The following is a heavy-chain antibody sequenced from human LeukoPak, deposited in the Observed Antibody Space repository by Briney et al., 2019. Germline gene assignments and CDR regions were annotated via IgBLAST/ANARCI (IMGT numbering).Heavy chain of an antibody. CDR1: GVTFSSYG. Sequence: GGSLRLSCATSGVTFSSYGMNWVRQAPGKGLEWVAVIWHDGSNKYYADSVMGRFTLSRDNSNNTLYLQTHSLRAEDTAVYYCARDRGGLDSWGERKLVTVSP. CDR2: IWHDGSNK. D-gene: IGHD3-16*01. V-gene: IGHV3-33*01. J-gene: IGHJ4*02. CDR3: ARDRGGLDS.